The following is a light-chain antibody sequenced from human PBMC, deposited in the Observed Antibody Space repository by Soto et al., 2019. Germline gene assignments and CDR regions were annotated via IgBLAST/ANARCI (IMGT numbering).Light chain of an antibody. Sequence: EIDLTQPPATLSTPAFDTATLYFTASQSVSSNLAWYQQKPGQAPRLLIYGASTRATGIPARFSGSGSGTEFTLTISSLQSEDFAVYYCQQYNNGTTWKFGQGTKVDIK. V-gene: IGKV3-15*01. J-gene: IGKJ1*01. CDR1: QSVSSN. CDR3: QQYNNGTTWK. CDR2: GAS.